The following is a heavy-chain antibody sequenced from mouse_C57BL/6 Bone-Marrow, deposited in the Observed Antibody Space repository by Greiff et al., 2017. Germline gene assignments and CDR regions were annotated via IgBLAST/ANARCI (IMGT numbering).Heavy chain of an antibody. J-gene: IGHJ2*01. V-gene: IGHV1-62-2*01. D-gene: IGHD2-4*01. CDR3: ARHERYYDYEGYFDY. CDR1: GYIFTEYT. CDR2: FYTGSGSI. Sequence: VMLVESGAELVKPGASVKLSCKASGYIFTEYTIHWVKQRSGQGLEWIGWFYTGSGSIKYNERFKDKATLTADKSSKTVYMELSRLPSEDSAVYFCARHERYYDYEGYFDYWGQGTTLTVSS.